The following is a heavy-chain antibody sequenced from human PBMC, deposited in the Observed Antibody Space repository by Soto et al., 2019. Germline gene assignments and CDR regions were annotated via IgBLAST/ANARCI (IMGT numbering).Heavy chain of an antibody. CDR1: GGSSINFY. V-gene: IGHV4-59*08. J-gene: IGHJ6*03. CDR3: ASLTVYNYYYYMDV. Sequence: PTWSVSGGSSINFYWRCISKTKGKGLEWIGCIYYSGSTNYNPSLKSRVTISVDTSKNQFSLKLSSVTAADTAVYYCASLTVYNYYYYMDVWGKGTTVTVSS. CDR2: IYYSGST. D-gene: IGHD4-4*01.